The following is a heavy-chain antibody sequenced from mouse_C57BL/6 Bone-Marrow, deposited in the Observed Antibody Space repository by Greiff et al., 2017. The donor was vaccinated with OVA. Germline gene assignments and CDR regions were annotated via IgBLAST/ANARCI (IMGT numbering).Heavy chain of an antibody. D-gene: IGHD3-2*02. Sequence: EVQLVESGGGLVQPGGSLKLSCAASGFTFSDYYMYWVRQTPEKRLEWVAYLSNGGGSTYYPATVKGRFTISRDNAKNTLYLQMSRLKSEDTAMYYCARRTAQAFAMDYWGQGTSVTVSS. CDR2: LSNGGGST. CDR3: ARRTAQAFAMDY. CDR1: GFTFSDYY. J-gene: IGHJ4*01. V-gene: IGHV5-12*01.